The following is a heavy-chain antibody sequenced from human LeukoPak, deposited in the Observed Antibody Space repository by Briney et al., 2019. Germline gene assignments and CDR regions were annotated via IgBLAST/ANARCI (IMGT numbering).Heavy chain of an antibody. CDR1: GFTFGDYV. CDR2: IRSKAYGGTT. D-gene: IGHD4-17*01. J-gene: IGHJ4*02. CDR3: TRWGPTVSFDY. Sequence: GGSLRLSCTASGFTFGDYVMSWVRQAPKKGLEWVGFIRSKAYGGTTEYAASVKGRVTISRDDSKSIAYVQMNSLKIEDTAVYYCTRWGPTVSFDYWGQGTLVTVSS. V-gene: IGHV3-49*04.